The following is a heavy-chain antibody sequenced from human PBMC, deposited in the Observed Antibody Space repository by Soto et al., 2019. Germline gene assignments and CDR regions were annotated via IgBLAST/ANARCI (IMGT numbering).Heavy chain of an antibody. D-gene: IGHD4-17*01. CDR1: GYSFSDFG. CDR3: ARSDYYDDTGTFEN. CDR2: ISGKNGNT. V-gene: IGHV1-18*04. J-gene: IGHJ4*02. Sequence: QVHLVQSGGELKKHGASVKVSCKASGYSFSDFGITWVRQAPGQGLEWMGWISGKNGNTNYAQKVQGRVTLTADTSTSTAYMEMRALSSDDTGIYYCARSDYYDDTGTFENWGQGTPVTVSS.